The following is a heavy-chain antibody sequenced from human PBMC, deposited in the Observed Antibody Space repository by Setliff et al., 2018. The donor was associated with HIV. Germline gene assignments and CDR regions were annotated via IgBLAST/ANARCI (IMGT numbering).Heavy chain of an antibody. CDR3: AREHYYGSGSYYRKAPIDY. V-gene: IGHV4-38-2*02. CDR1: GYSISSGYY. CDR2: IYHTGST. D-gene: IGHD3-10*01. J-gene: IGHJ4*02. Sequence: PSETLSLTCAVSGYSISSGYYWGWIRQPPGKGLEWIGSIYHTGSTYYNPSLKSRVTISLDTSKNQFSLKLSSVTAADTAVYYCAREHYYGSGSYYRKAPIDYWGQGTLVTVSS.